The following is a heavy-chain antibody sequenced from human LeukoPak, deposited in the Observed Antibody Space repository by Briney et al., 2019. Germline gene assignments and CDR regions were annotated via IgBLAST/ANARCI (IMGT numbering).Heavy chain of an antibody. V-gene: IGHV1-18*01. CDR1: GYSFTSYG. Sequence: GASVKVSCKASGYSFTSYGITWVRQAPGQGLEWMGWIGAYNGDTSYAQKLQGRVTMTTDTSTSTAYMELRSLRSDDTAVYYCARGSGLVGATTIYYWGQGTLVTVSS. CDR3: ARGSGLVGATTIYY. D-gene: IGHD1-26*01. CDR2: IGAYNGDT. J-gene: IGHJ4*02.